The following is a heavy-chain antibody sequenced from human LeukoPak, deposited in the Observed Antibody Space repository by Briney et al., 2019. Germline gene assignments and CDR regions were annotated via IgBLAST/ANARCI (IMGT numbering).Heavy chain of an antibody. CDR1: GITLSNYG. J-gene: IGHJ4*02. Sequence: GGSLRLSCAVSGITLSNYGMSWVRKAPGKGLEWVAGMSGSGGGTNYADSVKGRFTVSKDNSKNTLYLQMKSLRAEDTAVYFCAKRGVVIRVILVGFYKEAYYCDSWGQGALVTVSS. D-gene: IGHD3-22*01. CDR2: MSGSGGGT. CDR3: AKRGVVIRVILVGFYKEAYYCDS. V-gene: IGHV3-23*01.